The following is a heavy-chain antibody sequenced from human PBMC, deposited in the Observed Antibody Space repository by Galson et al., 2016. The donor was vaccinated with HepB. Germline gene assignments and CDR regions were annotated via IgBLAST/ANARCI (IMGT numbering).Heavy chain of an antibody. Sequence: SLRLSCAASGFSLSSYSMNWVRQAPGKGLEYVSSISSSSSYIYYPDSVKGRFTISRDNAKNSLYLQMNSLRAEDTAVYYCARDRGYCSCTRCYGFYYGMDVWGQGTTVTVSS. V-gene: IGHV3-21*01. CDR3: ARDRGYCSCTRCYGFYYGMDV. CDR2: ISSSSSYI. D-gene: IGHD2-2*01. CDR1: GFSLSSYS. J-gene: IGHJ6*02.